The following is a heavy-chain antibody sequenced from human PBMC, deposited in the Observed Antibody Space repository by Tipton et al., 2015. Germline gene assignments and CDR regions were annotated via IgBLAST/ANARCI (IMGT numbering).Heavy chain of an antibody. V-gene: IGHV1-18*01. CDR1: GYSFTNYG. J-gene: IGHJ3*02. CDR2: INAYNSNT. CDR3: ASSPALIYSSGWIDAFDS. D-gene: IGHD6-19*01. Sequence: QSGPEVKKPGASVKVSCKASGYSFTNYGISWVRQAPGQGLEWMGWINAYNSNTKYAQKLLGRVTMTTDTSTSTAYMELSSLTSEDTAVYYCASSPALIYSSGWIDAFDSWGQGTMVTVSS.